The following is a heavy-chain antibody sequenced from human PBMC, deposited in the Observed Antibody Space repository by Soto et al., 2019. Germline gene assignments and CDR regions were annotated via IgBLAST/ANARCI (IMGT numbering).Heavy chain of an antibody. D-gene: IGHD2-15*01. V-gene: IGHV3-49*04. CDR1: GSTFGDYA. CDR2: IRSKAYGGTT. CDR3: TRVGIMGCSGGSCYSSYYYGMDV. Sequence: QTVGSLRLSCTASGSTFGDYAMSWVRQAPGKGLEWVGFIRSKAYGGTTEYAASVKGRFTISRDDSKSIAYLQMNSLKTEDTAVYYCTRVGIMGCSGGSCYSSYYYGMDVWGQGTTVTVSS. J-gene: IGHJ6*02.